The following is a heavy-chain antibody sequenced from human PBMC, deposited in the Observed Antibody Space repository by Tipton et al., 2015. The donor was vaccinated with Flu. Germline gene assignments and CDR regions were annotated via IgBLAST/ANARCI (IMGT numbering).Heavy chain of an antibody. Sequence: TLSLTCTVFGGPISTYYWSWIRQPAGKGLEWIGRIYSGGNTNYNPSLKSRVSLSVDPSKNQLSLKLRSSTAADTAAYFCARDVFPPVASYFFDFWGPGALGTVSS. CDR1: GGPISTYY. V-gene: IGHV4-4*07. CDR2: IYSGGNT. J-gene: IGHJ4*02. CDR3: ARDVFPPVASYFFDF. D-gene: IGHD6-19*01.